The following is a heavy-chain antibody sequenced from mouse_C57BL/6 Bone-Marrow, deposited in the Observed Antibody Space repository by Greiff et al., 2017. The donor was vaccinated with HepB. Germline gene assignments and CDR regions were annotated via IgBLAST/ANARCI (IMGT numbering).Heavy chain of an antibody. V-gene: IGHV1-22*01. J-gene: IGHJ1*03. CDR2: INPNNGGT. D-gene: IGHD2-1*01. Sequence: VQLQQSGPELVKPGASVKMSCKASGYTFTDYNMHWVKQSHGKSLEWIGYINPNNGGTSYNQKFKGKATLTVNKSSSTAYMEIRSLTSEDSAVYYCAREGNRYWYFDVWGTGTTVTVSS. CDR1: GYTFTDYN. CDR3: AREGNRYWYFDV.